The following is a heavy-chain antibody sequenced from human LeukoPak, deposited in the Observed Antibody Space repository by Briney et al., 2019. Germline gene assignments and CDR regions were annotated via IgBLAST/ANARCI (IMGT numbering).Heavy chain of an antibody. J-gene: IGHJ4*02. Sequence: ASVKASCKASGYTFTSYDINWVRQAIGQGLEWMGWMNPNSGNTGYAQKFQGRVTMTRNTSISTAYMELSSLRSEDTAVYYCARMDYGSGSYSDYWGQGTLVTVSS. CDR2: MNPNSGNT. CDR1: GYTFTSYD. D-gene: IGHD3-10*01. CDR3: ARMDYGSGSYSDY. V-gene: IGHV1-8*01.